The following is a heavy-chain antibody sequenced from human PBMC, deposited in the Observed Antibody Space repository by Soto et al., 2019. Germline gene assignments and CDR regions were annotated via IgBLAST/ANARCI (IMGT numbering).Heavy chain of an antibody. CDR1: GFTFTRYS. CDR3: ERESEDLTSNFDY. V-gene: IGHV3-21*01. Sequence: GGSLRLSCAASGFTFTRYSMNWVRQAPGKGLEWVSSISSTTNYIYYADSMKGRFTVSRDNAKNSVYLEMNSLSAEDTAVYYCERESEDLTSNFDYWGQGTLVTVSS. J-gene: IGHJ4*02. CDR2: ISSTTNYI.